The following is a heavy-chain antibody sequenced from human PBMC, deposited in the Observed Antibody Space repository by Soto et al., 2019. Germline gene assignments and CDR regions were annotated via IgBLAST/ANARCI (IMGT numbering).Heavy chain of an antibody. V-gene: IGHV3-30-3*01. CDR2: ISYDGSNK. CDR3: ARDRILERYNWNPYYYYGMDV. D-gene: IGHD1-20*01. CDR1: GFTFSSYA. J-gene: IGHJ6*02. Sequence: QVQLVESGGGVVQPGRSLRLSCAASGFTFSSYAMHWVRQAPGKGLEWVAVISYDGSNKYYADSVKGRFTISRDNSKNTLYLQMNSLRAEDTAVYYCARDRILERYNWNPYYYYGMDVWGQGTTVTASS.